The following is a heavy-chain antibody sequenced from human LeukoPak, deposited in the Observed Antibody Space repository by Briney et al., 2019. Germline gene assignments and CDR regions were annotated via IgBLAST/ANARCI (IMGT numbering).Heavy chain of an antibody. J-gene: IGHJ4*02. CDR1: GFTFSNYW. CDR3: ATQYYGDFDH. CDR2: INQAGSDK. V-gene: IGHV3-7*01. D-gene: IGHD3-3*01. Sequence: GGSLRLSCAASGFTFSNYWMSWVRQAPVKGLDYVASINQAGSDKTYVDSVKGRFTISRDNAKNSLYLQMNSLRADDTAVYFCATQYYGDFDHWGQGTLVTVST.